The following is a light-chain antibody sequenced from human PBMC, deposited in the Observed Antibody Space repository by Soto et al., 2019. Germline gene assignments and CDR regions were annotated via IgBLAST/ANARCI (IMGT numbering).Light chain of an antibody. CDR1: QSVSSSY. CDR3: QQYGSSPLYT. CDR2: GAS. Sequence: EIVLTQSPGTLSLSPGERATLSCRASQSVSSSYLAWYQQKPGQAPRLLIYGASSSATGIPDRFGGSGSGADFTLTISRLEPEDFAVYYCQQYGSSPLYTFGQGTKLEIK. V-gene: IGKV3-20*01. J-gene: IGKJ2*01.